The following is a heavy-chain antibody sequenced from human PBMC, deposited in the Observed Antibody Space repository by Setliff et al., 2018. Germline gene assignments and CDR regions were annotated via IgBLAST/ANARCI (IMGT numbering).Heavy chain of an antibody. CDR3: ARDLGDLVATILSFFDY. CDR2: SSADNGKT. CDR1: GYTFTSYG. V-gene: IGHV1-18*01. J-gene: IGHJ4*02. Sequence: ASVKVSCKSSGYTFTSYGISWMRQAPGQGLEWMGWSSADNGKTQYAQKFQGRVTMTTDTSTSTAYMELMSLTSDDTALYFCARDLGDLVATILSFFDYWGQGTLVTVSS. D-gene: IGHD5-12*01.